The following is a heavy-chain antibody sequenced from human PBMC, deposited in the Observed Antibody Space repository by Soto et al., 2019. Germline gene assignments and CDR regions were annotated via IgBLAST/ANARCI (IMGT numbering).Heavy chain of an antibody. D-gene: IGHD3-10*01. CDR3: ARSGQTFYGSGSFDY. CDR2: VYYSGST. CDR1: GGSIRSSSYS. Sequence: QMQLQESGPGLVKPSETLSLTCTVSGGSIRSSSYSWDWIRQPPAKGLEWIGSVYYSGSTYDNPSLRSRVTRSVDTSKNQFSLKLSSVTAADTAVYYCARSGQTFYGSGSFDYWGQGTLVTGSS. J-gene: IGHJ4*02. V-gene: IGHV4-39*01.